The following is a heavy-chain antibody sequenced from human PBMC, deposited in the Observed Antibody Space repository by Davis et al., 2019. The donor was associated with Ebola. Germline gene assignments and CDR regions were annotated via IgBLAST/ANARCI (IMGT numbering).Heavy chain of an antibody. J-gene: IGHJ6*02. D-gene: IGHD6-13*01. V-gene: IGHV3-72*01. CDR1: GFTFSDHY. CDR2: IRSKANSYTT. Sequence: GESLKISCAASGFTFSDHYMDWVRQAPGKGLEWVGRIRSKANSYTTEYAASVKGRFTISRDDSKNSLYLQMNSLKSEDTAVYYCARERPGAAAGNYYYYYGMDVWGQGTTVTVSS. CDR3: ARERPGAAAGNYYYYYGMDV.